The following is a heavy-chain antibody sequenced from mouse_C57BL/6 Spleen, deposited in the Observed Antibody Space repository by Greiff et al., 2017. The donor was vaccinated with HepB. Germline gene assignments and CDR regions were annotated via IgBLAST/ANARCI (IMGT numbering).Heavy chain of an antibody. Sequence: EVQLQQSGAELVRPGASVKLSCTASGFNIKDDYMHWVKQRPEQGLEWIGWIDPENGDTEYASKFQGKATITADTSSNTAYLQLSSLTSEDTAVYYCTTSITTVVGRDYWGQGTTLTVSS. V-gene: IGHV14-4*01. CDR3: TTSITTVVGRDY. J-gene: IGHJ2*01. CDR2: IDPENGDT. D-gene: IGHD1-1*01. CDR1: GFNIKDDY.